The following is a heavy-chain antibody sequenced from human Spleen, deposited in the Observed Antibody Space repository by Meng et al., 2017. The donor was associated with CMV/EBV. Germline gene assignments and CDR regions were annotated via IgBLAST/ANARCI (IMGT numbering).Heavy chain of an antibody. Sequence: SLKISCVVSGFTFDDYAMHWVRQDPGKGLEWVSGISWNSGSIHYADSVKGRFTISRDSAKRSLYLQMNSLRVEDTALYYCARDRGGSGWLGPGHWGQGTLVTVSS. D-gene: IGHD6-19*01. V-gene: IGHV3-9*01. CDR3: ARDRGGSGWLGPGH. CDR1: GFTFDDYA. CDR2: ISWNSGSI. J-gene: IGHJ1*01.